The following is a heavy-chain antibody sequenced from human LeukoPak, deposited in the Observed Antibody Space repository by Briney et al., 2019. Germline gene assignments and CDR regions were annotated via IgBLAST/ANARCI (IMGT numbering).Heavy chain of an antibody. Sequence: GGSLILSCAASGFTFSGYTMSWVRQAPGKGLEWVSAISGSGGSTSSADSVKGRFTISRDNSKNTLYLQMNSLRAEVTAVYYCAKRDSSGSLPRLFDYWGQGTLVTVSS. CDR1: GFTFSGYT. CDR3: AKRDSSGSLPRLFDY. J-gene: IGHJ4*02. D-gene: IGHD6-19*01. V-gene: IGHV3-23*01. CDR2: ISGSGGST.